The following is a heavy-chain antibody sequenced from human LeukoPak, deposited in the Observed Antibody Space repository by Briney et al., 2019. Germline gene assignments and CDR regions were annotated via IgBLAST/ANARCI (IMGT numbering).Heavy chain of an antibody. CDR3: AKAGIAVAGDHFDY. CDR2: ISYDGSNK. Sequence: GGPLRLSCAASGFTFTTYWMHWVRQAPGKGLEWVAVISYDGSNKYYADSVKGRFTISRDNSKNTLYLQMNSLRAEDTAVYYCAKAGIAVAGDHFDYWGQGTLVTVSS. V-gene: IGHV3-30*18. D-gene: IGHD6-19*01. J-gene: IGHJ4*02. CDR1: GFTFTTYW.